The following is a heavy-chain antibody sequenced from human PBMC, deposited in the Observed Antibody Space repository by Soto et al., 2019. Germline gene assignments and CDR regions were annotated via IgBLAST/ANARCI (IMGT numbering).Heavy chain of an antibody. CDR2: ISSSSNYI. J-gene: IGHJ4*02. CDR3: ERDYGPFDY. Sequence: EVQLVESGGGLVKPGGSLRLSCAASGFTFNTYTINWVRQAPGKGLEWVSSISSSSNYIYYAGSVKRRFTISRDNPQSSLSRQMSSLRRQSSAAYHFERDYGPFDYWGQGNLVTVSS. D-gene: IGHD4-17*01. CDR1: GFTFNTYT. V-gene: IGHV3-21*01.